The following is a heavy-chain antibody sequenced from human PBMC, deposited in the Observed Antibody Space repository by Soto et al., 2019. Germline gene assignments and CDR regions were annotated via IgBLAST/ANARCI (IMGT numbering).Heavy chain of an antibody. Sequence: PGGSLRLSCAASGFTFSSYSMNWVRQAPGKGLEWVSYISSSSTICYADSVKGRFTISRDNAKNSLYLQMNSLRAEDTAVYYCARARYGDPTDLYFDYWGQGTLVTVSS. CDR1: GFTFSSYS. J-gene: IGHJ4*02. V-gene: IGHV3-48*01. CDR3: ARARYGDPTDLYFDY. D-gene: IGHD4-17*01. CDR2: ISSSSTI.